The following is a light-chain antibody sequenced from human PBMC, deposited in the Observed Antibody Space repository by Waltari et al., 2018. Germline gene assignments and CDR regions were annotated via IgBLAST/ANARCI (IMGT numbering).Light chain of an antibody. Sequence: QSVLTQPSSASGSPGQEITIPCSGGSSHIGTNIVIWIQQLPGTAPKLLIFTNNQRPSGVPDRFSGSRSGTSASLAISGLQSEDDETAYYCTAWDDSLNTWVFGGGTKLTVL. CDR3: TAWDDSLNTWV. V-gene: IGLV1-44*01. J-gene: IGLJ3*02. CDR1: SSHIGTNI. CDR2: TNN.